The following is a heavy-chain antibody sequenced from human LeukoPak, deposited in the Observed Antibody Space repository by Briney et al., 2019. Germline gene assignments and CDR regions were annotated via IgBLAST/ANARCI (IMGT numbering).Heavy chain of an antibody. J-gene: IGHJ6*03. CDR2: IKEDGGEE. Sequence: GGSLRLSCAASGFNFSDFWMTWVRQIPGKGLQWVANIKEDGGEEYHVDSVKGRFTISRDNAKNSLYLQMNSLRAEDTAVYYCARVFPLHYYYMDVWGXGTTVTVSS. D-gene: IGHD3-10*02. V-gene: IGHV3-7*01. CDR1: GFNFSDFW. CDR3: ARVFPLHYYYMDV.